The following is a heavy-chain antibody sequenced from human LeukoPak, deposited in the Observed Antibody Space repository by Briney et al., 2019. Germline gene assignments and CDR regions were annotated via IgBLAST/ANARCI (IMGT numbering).Heavy chain of an antibody. Sequence: GGSLRLSCAASGFTFSVYAMSWVRQAPGKGLEWGSGISGSGDSTFYADAVKGRFTISRDNSKNTLYLQMNSLRAEDTALYYCVRNSGGSAAHPFDYWGQGTLVTVSS. CDR1: GFTFSVYA. D-gene: IGHD6-13*01. J-gene: IGHJ4*02. CDR2: ISGSGDST. V-gene: IGHV3-23*01. CDR3: VRNSGGSAAHPFDY.